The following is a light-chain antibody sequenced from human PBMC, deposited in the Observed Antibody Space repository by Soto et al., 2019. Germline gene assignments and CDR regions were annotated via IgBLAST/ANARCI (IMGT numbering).Light chain of an antibody. J-gene: IGKJ5*01. Sequence: EIVLTQSPATLSLSPGERATLSCRASQSVSSYLAWYQQKPGQAPRLLIYDASNRATGIPARFSGSGSGTYFTLTISSLEPEDFACYYWQQRSNWPVTFGQGTRLEI. CDR2: DAS. CDR1: QSVSSY. CDR3: QQRSNWPVT. V-gene: IGKV3-11*01.